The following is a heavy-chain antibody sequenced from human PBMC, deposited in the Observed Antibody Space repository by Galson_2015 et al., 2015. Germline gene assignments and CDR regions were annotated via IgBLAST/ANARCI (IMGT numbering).Heavy chain of an antibody. CDR1: GYTFTSYA. J-gene: IGHJ3*02. V-gene: IGHV7-4-1*02. D-gene: IGHD4-17*01. CDR3: ARPQALTTVTFDAFDI. CDR2: INTNTGNP. Sequence: SVKVSCKASGYTFTSYAMNWVRQAPGQGLEWMGWINTNTGNPTYAQGFTGRFVFSLDTSVSTAYLQISSLKAEDTAVYYCARPQALTTVTFDAFDIWGQGTMVTVSS.